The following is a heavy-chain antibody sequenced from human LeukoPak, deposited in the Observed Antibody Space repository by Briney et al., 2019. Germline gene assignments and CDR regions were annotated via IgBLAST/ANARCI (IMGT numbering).Heavy chain of an antibody. D-gene: IGHD1-26*01. V-gene: IGHV3-64D*06. CDR1: GFTFSSYA. CDR2: ISSNGGST. CDR3: VRDGVGAPPFDY. J-gene: IGHJ4*02. Sequence: PGGSLRLSCSASGFTFSSYAMHWVRQAPGKGLEYVSAISSNGGSTYYADSVKGRFTISRDNAKNTLFLQMNSLRAEDTAVYYCVRDGVGAPPFDYWGQGALVTVSS.